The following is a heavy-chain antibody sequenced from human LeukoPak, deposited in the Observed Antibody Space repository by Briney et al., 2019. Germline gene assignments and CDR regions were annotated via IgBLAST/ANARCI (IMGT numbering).Heavy chain of an antibody. D-gene: IGHD3-10*01. J-gene: IGHJ6*03. CDR1: GGSISIGSYY. Sequence: PSETLSLTCTVSGGSISIGSYYWSWIRQPAGKGLEWIGRIYTSGSTNYNPSLKSRVTMSVDTSKTQFSLKLSSVTAADTAVYYCARTYYGSGTKYYYYYYMDVWGKGTTVTVSS. CDR3: ARTYYGSGTKYYYYYYMDV. V-gene: IGHV4-61*02. CDR2: IYTSGST.